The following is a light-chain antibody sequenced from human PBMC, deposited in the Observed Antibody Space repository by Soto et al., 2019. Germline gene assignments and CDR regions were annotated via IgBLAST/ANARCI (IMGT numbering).Light chain of an antibody. Sequence: QSVLTQPRSVSGPPGQSVTISCTGTSSDVGGYNDVSCYQQHPGKAPKLMIYDVSKRPSGVPDRFSGSKSGNTASLTISGLQAEDEADYYCCSYAGTYTFDIFGTGTKVTVL. J-gene: IGLJ1*01. CDR3: CSYAGTYTFDI. CDR2: DVS. V-gene: IGLV2-11*01. CDR1: SSDVGGYND.